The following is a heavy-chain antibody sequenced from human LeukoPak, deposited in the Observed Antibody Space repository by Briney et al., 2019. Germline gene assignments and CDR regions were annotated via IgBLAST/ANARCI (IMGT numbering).Heavy chain of an antibody. CDR1: GFTFSSYG. V-gene: IGHV3-33*06. CDR2: IWYDGSNI. Sequence: GGSLRLSCATSGFTFSSYGMHWVRQAPGKGLEWVAVIWYDGSNIHYADSVQGRFTISRDSSKNTLYLQMNSLRAEDTAVYYCAKDGCSSTSCSPAYYFDYWGQGTLVTVSS. J-gene: IGHJ4*02. D-gene: IGHD2-2*01. CDR3: AKDGCSSTSCSPAYYFDY.